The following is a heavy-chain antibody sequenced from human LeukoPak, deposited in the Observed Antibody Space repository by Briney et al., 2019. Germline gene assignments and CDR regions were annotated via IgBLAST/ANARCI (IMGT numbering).Heavy chain of an antibody. CDR2: IYSDGTST. J-gene: IGHJ4*02. CDR3: ARVLNYGFDY. D-gene: IGHD3-10*01. Sequence: GGSLRLSCAASGFTFSNYWMHWVRRAPGKGLVWVSCIYSDGTSTSYADSVKGRSTISRDNAKNTLYLQMNSLRAEDTAVYYCARVLNYGFDYWGQGTLVTVSS. CDR1: GFTFSNYW. V-gene: IGHV3-74*01.